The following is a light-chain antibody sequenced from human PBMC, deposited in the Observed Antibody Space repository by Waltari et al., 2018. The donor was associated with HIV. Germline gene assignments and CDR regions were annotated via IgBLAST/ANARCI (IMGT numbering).Light chain of an antibody. Sequence: SYELTHPPSVSVSPGQTARITCPGDATPKQHAHWHQQKPGQAPGLGIYKDSKWPSGIPERCPGSSSGTTVTLTSSGVQAEDETDYYCQSADSSGTYVVFGGGTKLTVL. V-gene: IGLV3-25*03. CDR3: QSADSSGTYVV. CDR2: KDS. CDR1: ATPKQH. J-gene: IGLJ2*01.